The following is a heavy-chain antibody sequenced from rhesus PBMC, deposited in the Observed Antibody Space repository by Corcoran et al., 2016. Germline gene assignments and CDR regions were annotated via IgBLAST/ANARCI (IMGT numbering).Heavy chain of an antibody. D-gene: IGHD3-3*01. J-gene: IGHJ6*01. CDR3: ARDHNIWTGYYPYGLDS. V-gene: IGHV4-65*01. CDR1: GGSVSSSNW. Sequence: QVQLQESGPGLVKPSETLSLTCAVSGGSVSSSNWWSWIRQPPGKGLEWIGYIIGSRVSTYYNPSLKSRVTISTAASKNQFSLKLSSVTAADTAVYYCARDHNIWTGYYPYGLDSWGQGVVVTVSS. CDR2: IIGSRVST.